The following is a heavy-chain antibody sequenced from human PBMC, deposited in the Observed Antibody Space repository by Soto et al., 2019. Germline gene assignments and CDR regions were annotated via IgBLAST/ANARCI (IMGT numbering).Heavy chain of an antibody. V-gene: IGHV1-69*13. J-gene: IGHJ4*02. CDR1: GGTFSSYA. CDR3: ARVGGPIGIAVAGRGYFDY. D-gene: IGHD6-19*01. Sequence: GASVKVSCKASGGTFSSYAISWVRQAPGQGLEWMGGIIPILGTANYAQKFQGRVTITADESTSTAYMELSSLRSEDTAVYYCARVGGPIGIAVAGRGYFDYWGQGTLVTVS. CDR2: IIPILGTA.